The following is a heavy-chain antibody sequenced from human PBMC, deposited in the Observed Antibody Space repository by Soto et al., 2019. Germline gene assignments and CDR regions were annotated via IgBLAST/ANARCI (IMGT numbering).Heavy chain of an antibody. CDR3: ARAIIVVVPAATAYNWFDP. D-gene: IGHD2-2*01. V-gene: IGHV4-34*01. Sequence: LTCAVYGGSFSGYYWSWIRQPPGKGLEWIGETNHSGSTNYNPSLKSRVTISVDTSKNQFSLKLSSVTAADTAVYYCARAIIVVVPAATAYNWFDPWGQGTLVTVSS. J-gene: IGHJ5*02. CDR1: GGSFSGYY. CDR2: TNHSGST.